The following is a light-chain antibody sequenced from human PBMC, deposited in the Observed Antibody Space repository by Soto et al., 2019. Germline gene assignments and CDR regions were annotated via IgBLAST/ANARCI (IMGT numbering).Light chain of an antibody. CDR1: QGISRW. J-gene: IGKJ5*01. Sequence: DIQITQSPSSVSASVGDRVTITCRASQGISRWLAWYQQKPGKAPNLLIYGASSLQSGVPSRFSGSGSGTDFTLTISGLRPEDFATYYCQQANSFPITFGQGTRLEIK. V-gene: IGKV1-12*01. CDR3: QQANSFPIT. CDR2: GAS.